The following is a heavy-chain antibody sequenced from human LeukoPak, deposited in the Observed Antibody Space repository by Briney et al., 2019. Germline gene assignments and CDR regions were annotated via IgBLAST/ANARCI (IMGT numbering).Heavy chain of an antibody. CDR2: ITYDGSNK. Sequence: GGSLRLSCAASGFTFSSYAMHWVRQAPGKGLEWVAVITYDGSNKYYADSVKGRFTISRDNSKNTLYLQMNSLRAEDTAVYYCARESNEWLVGYYYYGMDVWGQGTTVTVSS. D-gene: IGHD6-19*01. V-gene: IGHV3-30-3*01. CDR3: ARESNEWLVGYYYYGMDV. CDR1: GFTFSSYA. J-gene: IGHJ6*02.